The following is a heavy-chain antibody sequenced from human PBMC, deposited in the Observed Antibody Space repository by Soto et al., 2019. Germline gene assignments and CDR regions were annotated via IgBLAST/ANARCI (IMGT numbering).Heavy chain of an antibody. CDR3: ARDSYHLANFVDY. V-gene: IGHV1-18*04. D-gene: IGHD2-2*01. Sequence: QVQLVQSGGEVKKPGASVKVSCKASGYTFINHGISWVRQAPGQGLEWMEWISGHNGKTNYAQKFQGRVTMTTDTSTSTAFMELRSLRSDDTAVYYCARDSYHLANFVDYWGQGTLVSVSS. J-gene: IGHJ4*02. CDR2: ISGHNGKT. CDR1: GYTFINHG.